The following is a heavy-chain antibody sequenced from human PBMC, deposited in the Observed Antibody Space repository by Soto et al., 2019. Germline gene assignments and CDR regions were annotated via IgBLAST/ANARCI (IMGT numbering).Heavy chain of an antibody. CDR3: AREGPLTGAYDY. CDR2: ISYDGYNK. CDR1: GFSFSNYA. Sequence: QVQLVESGGGVVQPGRSLRLSCTASGFSFSNYALHWVRQGPGKGLEWVAVISYDGYNKKYVDSVKGRFTISRDNSRSTLYLQMDSLRGEDTAVYYCAREGPLTGAYDYWGQGTLVTVSS. J-gene: IGHJ4*02. D-gene: IGHD7-27*01. V-gene: IGHV3-30-3*01.